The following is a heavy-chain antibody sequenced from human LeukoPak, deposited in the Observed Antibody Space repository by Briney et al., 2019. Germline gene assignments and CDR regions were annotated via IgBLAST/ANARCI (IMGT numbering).Heavy chain of an antibody. CDR3: VRDSSPYERPSSYYDAFDI. CDR2: IKKDGSQT. V-gene: IGHV3-7*01. D-gene: IGHD3-22*01. Sequence: GSLRLSCAASGFTFSSYWLSWLRQAPGKGLEWVANIKKDGSQTHYLDSVQGRFTISRDNAKNSLYLQMNSLRVEDTAVYYCVRDSSPYERPSSYYDAFDIWGHGTVVTVS. CDR1: GFTFSSYW. J-gene: IGHJ3*02.